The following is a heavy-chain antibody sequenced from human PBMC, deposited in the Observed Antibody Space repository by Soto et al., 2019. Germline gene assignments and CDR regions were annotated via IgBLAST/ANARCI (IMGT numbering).Heavy chain of an antibody. CDR2: IYYSGST. J-gene: IGHJ3*02. Sequence: SETLSLTCTVSGGSISSGGYYWSWIRQHPGKGLEWIGYIYYSGSTYYNPSLKSRVTISVDTSKNQFSLKLSSVTAADTAVYYCARAESAGHCSSTSCYAFDIWGQGTMVTVSS. V-gene: IGHV4-31*03. CDR1: GGSISSGGYY. CDR3: ARAESAGHCSSTSCYAFDI. D-gene: IGHD2-2*01.